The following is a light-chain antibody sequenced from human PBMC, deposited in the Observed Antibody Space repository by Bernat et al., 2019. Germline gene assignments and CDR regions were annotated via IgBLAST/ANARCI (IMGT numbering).Light chain of an antibody. Sequence: QSALTQPPSVSGSPGQSVAISCTGTSSDIGSYDSLSWYQQPPGTAPKLFIYEVNNRPSGVPDRFSGSKSGNTASLTISGLQVEDEADYYCSSYTSTSTVVFGTGTKVTVL. J-gene: IGLJ1*01. CDR1: SSDIGSYDS. V-gene: IGLV2-18*02. CDR3: SSYTSTSTVV. CDR2: EVN.